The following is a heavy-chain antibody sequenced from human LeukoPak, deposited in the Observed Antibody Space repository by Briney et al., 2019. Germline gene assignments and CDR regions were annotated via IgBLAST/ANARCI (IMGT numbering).Heavy chain of an antibody. CDR2: ISYDGSNK. J-gene: IGHJ4*02. CDR1: GFTFSSYG. D-gene: IGHD3-10*01. CDR3: ARDSTILRGAIGYFDH. V-gene: IGHV3-30*03. Sequence: GRSLRLSCAASGFTFSSYGMHWVRQAPGKGLEWVAVISYDGSNKYYADSVKGRFTISRDNSKNTLYLQMNSLRAEDTAVYYCARDSTILRGAIGYFDHWGQGTLVSVSS.